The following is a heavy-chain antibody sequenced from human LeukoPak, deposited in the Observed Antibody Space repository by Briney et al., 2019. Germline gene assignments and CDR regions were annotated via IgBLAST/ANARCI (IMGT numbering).Heavy chain of an antibody. D-gene: IGHD1-14*01. CDR3: ARELRYRARGFDY. J-gene: IGHJ4*02. V-gene: IGHV1-69*04. CDR1: GGTFSSYA. Sequence: GASVKVSCKASGGTFSSYAISWVGQAPGQGLEWMRRIIPIFGIANYAQKFQGRVTITADKSTSTAYMELSSLRSEDTAVYYCARELRYRARGFDYWGQGTLVTVSS. CDR2: IIPIFGIA.